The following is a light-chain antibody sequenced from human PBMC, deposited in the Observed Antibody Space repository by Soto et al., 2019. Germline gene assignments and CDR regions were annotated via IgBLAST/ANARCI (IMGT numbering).Light chain of an antibody. CDR2: DAS. CDR1: QSIIRW. J-gene: IGKJ1*01. Sequence: IQMTQSPSTLSASVGDRVTITCRASQSIIRWVAWYQQKPGKAPKLLSYDASSLESGVPARFSGSGSVTEFTLTVRSLQPDDFASYYCQRYDSYWTFGQGTKVDIK. CDR3: QRYDSYWT. V-gene: IGKV1-5*01.